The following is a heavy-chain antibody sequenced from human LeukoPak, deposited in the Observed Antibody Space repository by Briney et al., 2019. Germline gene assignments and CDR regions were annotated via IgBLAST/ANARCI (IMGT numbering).Heavy chain of an antibody. J-gene: IGHJ4*02. CDR1: GFTFSSYA. CDR2: IIGSGGST. Sequence: PGGSLRLSCAASGFTFSSYAMSWVRQAPGKGLEWVSAIIGSGGSTYYADSVKGRFTISRDNSKNTLYRQMNSLRAEDTAVYYCANGEDYDILALPDYWGQGTLVTVSS. V-gene: IGHV3-23*01. CDR3: ANGEDYDILALPDY. D-gene: IGHD3-9*01.